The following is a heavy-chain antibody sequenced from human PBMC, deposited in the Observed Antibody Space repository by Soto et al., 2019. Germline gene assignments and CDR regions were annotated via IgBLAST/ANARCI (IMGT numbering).Heavy chain of an antibody. CDR3: ARPLYYYDSSGYYVTSEYFQH. CDR2: IIPSFGTT. D-gene: IGHD3-22*01. Sequence: SVKVSCKASGGTFSNYAISWVRQAPGQGLEWMGGIIPSFGTTNYAQNFQDRVTITADKSTSTAYLELRSLRSEDTAVYYCARPLYYYDSSGYYVTSEYFQHWGQGTLVTVSS. CDR1: GGTFSNYA. V-gene: IGHV1-69*06. J-gene: IGHJ1*01.